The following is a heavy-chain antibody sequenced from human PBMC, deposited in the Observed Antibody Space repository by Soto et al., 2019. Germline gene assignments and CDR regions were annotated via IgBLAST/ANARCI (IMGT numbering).Heavy chain of an antibody. CDR2: IYWDDDK. Sequence: QITLKESGPTLVKPTQTLTLTCTFSGFSLSTSGVGVGWIRQPPGKALEWLALIYWDDDKRYSPSLKSRLTITNDTSKNQVVLTMTNMDPVDTATYYCAHSEPPPYYDFWSCYYSKVLWVLDYWGQGTLVTVTS. D-gene: IGHD3-3*01. V-gene: IGHV2-5*02. J-gene: IGHJ4*02. CDR3: AHSEPPPYYDFWSCYYSKVLWVLDY. CDR1: GFSLSTSGVG.